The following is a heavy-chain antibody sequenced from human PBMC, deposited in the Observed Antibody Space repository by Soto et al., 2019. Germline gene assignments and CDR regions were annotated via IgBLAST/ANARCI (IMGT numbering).Heavy chain of an antibody. V-gene: IGHV3-7*03. CDR3: ARGGLHRSGYEYYYYYYGLDV. Sequence: EGQLVESGGGLVQPGESLRLSCAGSGFTFNSYWMSWVRQAPGKGLEWVAKVQQDGSEKYYVDSLKGRFTTSRDNAKKSVYLQMNSLRVEDTAVYYCARGGLHRSGYEYYYYYYGLDVWCQGTTVTVAS. J-gene: IGHJ6*02. CDR2: VQQDGSEK. D-gene: IGHD5-12*01. CDR1: GFTFNSYW.